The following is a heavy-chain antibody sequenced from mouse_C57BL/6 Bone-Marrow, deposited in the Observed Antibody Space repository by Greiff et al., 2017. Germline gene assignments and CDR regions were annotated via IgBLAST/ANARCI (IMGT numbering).Heavy chain of an antibody. Sequence: VQLQQSGAELVRPGASVKLSCTASGFNIKDDYMHWVKQRPEQGLEWIGWIDPENGDTEYASKFQGKATITADTSSNTAYLQLSSLTSEDTAVYYRTTLYDYDFDYWGQGTTLPGSS. D-gene: IGHD2-4*01. J-gene: IGHJ2*01. V-gene: IGHV14-4*01. CDR2: IDPENGDT. CDR1: GFNIKDDY. CDR3: TTLYDYDFDY.